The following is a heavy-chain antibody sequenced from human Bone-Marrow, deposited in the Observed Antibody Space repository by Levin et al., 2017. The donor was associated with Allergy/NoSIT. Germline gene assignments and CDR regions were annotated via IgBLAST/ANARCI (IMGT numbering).Heavy chain of an antibody. CDR3: ARVVVLVPAATYYFDY. J-gene: IGHJ4*02. V-gene: IGHV6-1*01. Sequence: NPSETLSLTCAISGDSVSSNSAAWNWIRQSPSRGLEWLGRTYYRSKWYNDYAVSVKSRITINPDTSKNQFSLQLNSVTPEDTAVYYCARVVVLVPAATYYFDYWGQGTLVTVSS. D-gene: IGHD2-2*01. CDR2: TYYRSKWYN. CDR1: GDSVSSNSAA.